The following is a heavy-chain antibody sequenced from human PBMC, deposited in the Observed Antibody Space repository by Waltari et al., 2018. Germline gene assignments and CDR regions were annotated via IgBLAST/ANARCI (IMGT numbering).Heavy chain of an antibody. CDR2: ISSSSSYI. V-gene: IGHV3-21*01. D-gene: IGHD1-26*01. CDR1: GFHFSRYH. Sequence: EVQLVESGGGLVKPGGSLSLSGADSGFHFSRYHMNGVRQAPGKGLEWVSSISSSSSYIYYADSVKGRFTISRDNAKNSLYLQMNSLRAEDTAVYYCARGGSRASFDYWGQGTLVTVSS. J-gene: IGHJ4*02. CDR3: ARGGSRASFDY.